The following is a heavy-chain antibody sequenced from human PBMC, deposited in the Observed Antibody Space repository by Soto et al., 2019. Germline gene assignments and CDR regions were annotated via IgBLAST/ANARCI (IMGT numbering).Heavy chain of an antibody. Sequence: EVQLVESGGGLVKPGGSLRLSCAASGFTFSSYSMNWVRQAPGKGLEWVSSISSSSSYIYYADSVKGRFTISRDNAKNSLYLQMNRLRAEDTAVYYCARDPDPPITFGGVIAPYYYYGMDVWGQGTTVTVSS. CDR2: ISSSSSYI. V-gene: IGHV3-21*01. CDR3: ARDPDPPITFGGVIAPYYYYGMDV. J-gene: IGHJ6*02. D-gene: IGHD3-16*02. CDR1: GFTFSSYS.